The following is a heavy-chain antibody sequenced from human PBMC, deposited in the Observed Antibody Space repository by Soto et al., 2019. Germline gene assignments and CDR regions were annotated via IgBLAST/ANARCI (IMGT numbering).Heavy chain of an antibody. D-gene: IGHD6-13*01. V-gene: IGHV4-59*08. J-gene: IGHJ4*02. CDR2: IYYSGST. CDR1: GGSISSYY. CDR3: ARRYGSSFDY. Sequence: QVQLQESGPGLVKPSETLSLTCTVSGGSISSYYWSWIRQPPGKGLEWIGYIYYSGSTNYNPSLKXRVTISVDTPKNQFSLKLSSGTAADTAVDYCARRYGSSFDYWGQGTRVTVSS.